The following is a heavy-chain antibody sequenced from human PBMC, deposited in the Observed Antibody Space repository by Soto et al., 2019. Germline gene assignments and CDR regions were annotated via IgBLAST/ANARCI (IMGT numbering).Heavy chain of an antibody. Sequence: LGESLKISSKGSGYSFTTYWIGWVRQMPGKGLEWMGIIYPRDSDTRYSPSFQGQVTISADKSISTAYLQWSSLKASDTAMYYCASSNSPDYYYYGMDVWGQGTTVTVSS. CDR1: GYSFTTYW. V-gene: IGHV5-51*01. J-gene: IGHJ6*02. CDR2: IYPRDSDT. CDR3: ASSNSPDYYYYGMDV. D-gene: IGHD7-27*01.